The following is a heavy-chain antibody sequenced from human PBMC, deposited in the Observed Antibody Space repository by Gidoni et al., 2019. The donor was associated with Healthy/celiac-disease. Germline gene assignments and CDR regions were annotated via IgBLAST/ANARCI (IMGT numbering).Heavy chain of an antibody. CDR2: INPNRGGT. Sequence: QVQLVQSGAEVKKPGASVKVSCKASGYTFTGYYTHWVRQAPGQGLEWMGRINPNRGGTNYAQKFQGRVTMTRDTSISTAYMELSRLRSDDTAVYYCAREGASGGSYYYFDYWGQGTLVTVSS. V-gene: IGHV1-2*06. D-gene: IGHD1-26*01. CDR1: GYTFTGYY. J-gene: IGHJ4*02. CDR3: AREGASGGSYYYFDY.